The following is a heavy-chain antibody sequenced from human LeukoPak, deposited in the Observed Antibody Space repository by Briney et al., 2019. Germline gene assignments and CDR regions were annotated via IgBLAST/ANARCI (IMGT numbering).Heavy chain of an antibody. CDR2: INHSGST. J-gene: IGHJ4*02. Sequence: PSETLSLTCAAYGGSFSGYYWSWIRQPPGKGLEWIGEINHSGSTNYNPSLKSRVTISVDTSKNQFSLKLSSVTAADTAVYYCARRSSRSAYFDYWGQGTLVTVSS. CDR3: ARRSSRSAYFDY. CDR1: GGSFSGYY. V-gene: IGHV4-34*01. D-gene: IGHD6-13*01.